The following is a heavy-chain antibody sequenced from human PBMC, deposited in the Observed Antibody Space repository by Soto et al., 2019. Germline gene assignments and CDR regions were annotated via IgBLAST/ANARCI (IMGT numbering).Heavy chain of an antibody. V-gene: IGHV3-7*01. CDR3: AREAYCEILAGYYDSGPVDS. CDR2: IKQDGSEK. J-gene: IGHJ4*02. D-gene: IGHD3-9*01. Sequence: EVQLVESGGGLVQPGGSLRLSCAASGFTFSSYWMTWVRQAPGKGLEWVANIKQDGSEKYYVDSVKGRFTISRDNAKKSLYMQMNSLRAEDTAVYYCAREAYCEILAGYYDSGPVDSWGQGTLVTVSS. CDR1: GFTFSSYW.